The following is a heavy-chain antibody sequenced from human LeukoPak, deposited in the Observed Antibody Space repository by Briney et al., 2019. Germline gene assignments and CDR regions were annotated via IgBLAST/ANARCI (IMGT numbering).Heavy chain of an antibody. CDR1: GFTVSSNY. Sequence: PGGSLRLSCAASGFTVSSNYMSWVRQAPGKGLEWVSVIYSGGSTYYADSVKGRFIISRDNSKNTLYLQMNSLRAEDTAVYYCARVTYGSGSYFYYYYCGMDVWGQGTTVTVSS. V-gene: IGHV3-66*01. CDR2: IYSGGST. CDR3: ARVTYGSGSYFYYYYCGMDV. D-gene: IGHD3-10*01. J-gene: IGHJ6*02.